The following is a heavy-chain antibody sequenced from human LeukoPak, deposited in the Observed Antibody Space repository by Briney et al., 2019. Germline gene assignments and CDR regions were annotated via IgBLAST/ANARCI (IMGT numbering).Heavy chain of an antibody. V-gene: IGHV1-24*01. D-gene: IGHD3-10*01. CDR1: GYTRTELS. CDR2: FDPEDGET. Sequence: ASVKVSCKVSGYTRTELSMHWVRQAPGKGLEWMGGFDPEDGETIYAQKFQGRVTMTEDTSTDTAYMELSSLRSEDTAVYYCAPARFGELFPNFDYWGQGTLVTVSS. J-gene: IGHJ4*02. CDR3: APARFGELFPNFDY.